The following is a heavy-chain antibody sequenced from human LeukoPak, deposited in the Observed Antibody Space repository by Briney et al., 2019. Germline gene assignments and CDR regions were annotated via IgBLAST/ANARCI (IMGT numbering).Heavy chain of an antibody. CDR2: ISSSSSYI. V-gene: IGHV3-21*01. D-gene: IGHD3-22*01. CDR1: GFTFSSYS. J-gene: IGHJ4*02. CDR3: TASGDSSGYYYPS. Sequence: GGSLRLSCAASGFTFSSYSMNWVRQAPGKGLEWVSSISSSSSYIYYADSVKGRFTISRDNAKNSLYLQMNSLRAEDTAVYYCTASGDSSGYYYPSWGQGTLVTASS.